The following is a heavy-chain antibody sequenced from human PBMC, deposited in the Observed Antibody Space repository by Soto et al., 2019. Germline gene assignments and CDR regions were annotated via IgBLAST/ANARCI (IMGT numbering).Heavy chain of an antibody. Sequence: PGESLKISCHTSGYTFTNYWIGWVRQMPGGGLEWLGLIFPRDFDVRYSPSFEGQVTISADRSTATAFLQWRSLEASDSALYYCARDGQTYDYYFFDNWGQGTLVTVSS. V-gene: IGHV5-51*01. D-gene: IGHD5-12*01. CDR1: GYTFTNYW. CDR2: IFPRDFDV. CDR3: ARDGQTYDYYFFDN. J-gene: IGHJ4*02.